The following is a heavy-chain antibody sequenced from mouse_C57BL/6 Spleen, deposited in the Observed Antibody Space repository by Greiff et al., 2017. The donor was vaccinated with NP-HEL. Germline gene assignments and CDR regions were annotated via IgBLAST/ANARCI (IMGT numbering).Heavy chain of an antibody. CDR1: GYTFTSYW. CDR2: INPSSGYT. J-gene: IGHJ4*01. D-gene: IGHD2-5*01. Sequence: QVHVKQSGAELAKPGASVKLSCKASGYTFTSYWMHWVKQRPGQGLEWIGYINPSSGYTKYNQKFKDKATLTADKSSSTAYMQLSSLTYEDSAVYYCARGPYSNFYAMDYWGQGTSVTVSS. CDR3: ARGPYSNFYAMDY. V-gene: IGHV1-7*01.